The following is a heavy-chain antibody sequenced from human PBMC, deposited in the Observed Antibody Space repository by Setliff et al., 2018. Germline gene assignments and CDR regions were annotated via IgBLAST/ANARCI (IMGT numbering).Heavy chain of an antibody. D-gene: IGHD3-22*01. Sequence: GGSLRLSCTTSGFTFGDYTMSWVRQPPGKGLEWVGFIRSQTYGGTTEYAASVKGRFTISRDDSKSIAYLQMNSLETEDTAVYYCTRAYDSSGYYSSYWGQGTLVTVSS. CDR3: TRAYDSSGYYSSY. V-gene: IGHV3-49*04. CDR2: IRSQTYGGTT. J-gene: IGHJ4*02. CDR1: GFTFGDYT.